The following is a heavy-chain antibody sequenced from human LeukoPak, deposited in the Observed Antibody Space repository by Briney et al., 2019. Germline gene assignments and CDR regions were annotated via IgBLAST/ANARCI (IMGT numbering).Heavy chain of an antibody. CDR1: GFTFSTYG. CDR2: IRGSGGST. D-gene: IGHD3-9*01. CDR3: AKDGGEYYDILTGYYPRLYYMDV. Sequence: PGGSLRLSCVASGFTFSTYGMSWVRQAPGKGLEWVSAIRGSGGSTYYADSVKGRFTISRDNSKNTLYLQMNSLRAEDTAVYYCAKDGGEYYDILTGYYPRLYYMDVWGKGTTVTISS. V-gene: IGHV3-23*01. J-gene: IGHJ6*03.